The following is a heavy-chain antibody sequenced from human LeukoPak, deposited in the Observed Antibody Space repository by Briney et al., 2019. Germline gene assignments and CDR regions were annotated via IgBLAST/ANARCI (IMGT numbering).Heavy chain of an antibody. V-gene: IGHV3-23*01. CDR1: GFTFNNYA. D-gene: IGHD3-10*01. CDR3: AKDSLVRGVSDY. J-gene: IGHJ4*02. Sequence: PGGSLRLSCAASGFTFNNYAMSWVRQAPGKGLEWVSTISGSGDTTYYADSVKGRFTISRDDSKNTLYLQMNSLRAEDTAVHYCAKDSLVRGVSDYWGPGTLVTVSS. CDR2: ISGSGDTT.